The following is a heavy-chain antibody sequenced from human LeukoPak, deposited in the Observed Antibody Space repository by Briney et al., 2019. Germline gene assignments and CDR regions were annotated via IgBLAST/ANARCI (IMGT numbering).Heavy chain of an antibody. V-gene: IGHV1-69*13. D-gene: IGHD2-2*01. CDR1: GGTFSSYA. CDR3: ARDVGYCSSTSCLYYYGMDV. J-gene: IGHJ6*02. Sequence: GASVKVSCKASGGTFSSYAISWVRQAPGQGLEWMGGIIPIFGTANYAQKFRGRVTITADESTSTAYMELSSLRSGDTAVYYCARDVGYCSSTSCLYYYGMDVWGQGTTVTVSS. CDR2: IIPIFGTA.